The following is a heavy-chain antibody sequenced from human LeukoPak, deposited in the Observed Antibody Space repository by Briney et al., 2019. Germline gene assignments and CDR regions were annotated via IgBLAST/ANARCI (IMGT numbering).Heavy chain of an antibody. J-gene: IGHJ4*02. CDR1: GFTFSSYA. CDR2: ISGSGGST. D-gene: IGHD6-19*01. Sequence: GGSLRLTCAASGFTFSSYAMSWVRQAPGKGLEWVSAISGSGGSTYYADSVKGRFTISRDNSKNTLYLQTNSLRAEDTAVYYCAKDGVAVAGFNTHSVNFDYWGQGTLVTVSS. V-gene: IGHV3-23*01. CDR3: AKDGVAVAGFNTHSVNFDY.